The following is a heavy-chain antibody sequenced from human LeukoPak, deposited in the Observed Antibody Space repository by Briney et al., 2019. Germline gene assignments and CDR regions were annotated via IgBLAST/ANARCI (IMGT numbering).Heavy chain of an antibody. Sequence: GGPVTLLCGHCGFPYRIYWMHCVRHAPGKALVCVSRINSDDSTTTYADTVKSRFTISRDNAKNTLYLQMDSVRAEDTAVYYCAGGISATGGGWGQGTMVTVSS. V-gene: IGHV3-74*01. J-gene: IGHJ3*01. D-gene: IGHD6-13*01. CDR1: GFPYRIYW. CDR2: INSDDSTT. CDR3: AGGISATGGG.